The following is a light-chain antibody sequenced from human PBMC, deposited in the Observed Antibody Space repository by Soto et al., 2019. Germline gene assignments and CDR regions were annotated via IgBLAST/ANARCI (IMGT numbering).Light chain of an antibody. Sequence: QSVLTQPLSASGSPGQSVTISCTGTSSDVGGYNYVSWYQQHPGKAPKLMIYDVSKRPSGVPDRFSGSKSGNTASLTVSGLQAEDEADYYCSSYAGTNIHYVLGTGTKVTVL. CDR2: DVS. CDR1: SSDVGGYNY. CDR3: SSYAGTNIHYV. J-gene: IGLJ1*01. V-gene: IGLV2-8*01.